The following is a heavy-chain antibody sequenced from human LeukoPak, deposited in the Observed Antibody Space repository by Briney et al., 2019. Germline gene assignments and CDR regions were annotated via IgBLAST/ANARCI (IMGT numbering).Heavy chain of an antibody. CDR2: IYTSGNT. Sequence: SETPSLTCTVSGGSISSYYWSWLRQPAGKGLEWIGRIYTSGNTNYNPSLKSRVTMSVDTSKNQFSLKVSSVTAADTAVYYCARGPSGASGHDYWGQGTLVTVSS. J-gene: IGHJ4*02. V-gene: IGHV4-4*07. CDR3: ARGPSGASGHDY. D-gene: IGHD3-10*01. CDR1: GGSISSYY.